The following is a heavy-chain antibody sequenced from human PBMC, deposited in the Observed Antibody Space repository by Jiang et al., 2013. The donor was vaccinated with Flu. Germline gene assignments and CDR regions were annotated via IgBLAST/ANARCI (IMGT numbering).Heavy chain of an antibody. Sequence: RLSCIVSEFSFSNYGMTWVRQAPGKGLEWVSSISGSSSHIYYADSLKGRFTISRDNAKNSLYLEMNSLTVEDTAVYYCARGFDFPYGLDVWGQGSTVTVS. J-gene: IGHJ6*02. CDR1: EFSFSNYG. CDR3: ARGFDFPYGLDV. D-gene: IGHD3-3*01. CDR2: ISGSSSHI. V-gene: IGHV3-21*01.